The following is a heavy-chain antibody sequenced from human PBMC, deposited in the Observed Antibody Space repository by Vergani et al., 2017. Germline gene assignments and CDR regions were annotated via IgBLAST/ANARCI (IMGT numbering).Heavy chain of an antibody. CDR2: IYPGDSDT. CDR1: GYSFTSYW. Sequence: EVQLVQSGAEVKKPGESLKISCKGSGYSFTSYWIGWVRQMPGKGLEWMGIIYPGDSDTRYSPSFQGQVTISADKSISTAYLQWSSLKASDTAMYYCAREGHYYDSSVYYVPDAFDIWGQGTMVTVSS. D-gene: IGHD3-22*01. J-gene: IGHJ3*02. V-gene: IGHV5-51*01. CDR3: AREGHYYDSSVYYVPDAFDI.